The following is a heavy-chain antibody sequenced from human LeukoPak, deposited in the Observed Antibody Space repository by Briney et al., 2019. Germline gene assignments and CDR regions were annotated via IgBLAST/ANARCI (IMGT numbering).Heavy chain of an antibody. V-gene: IGHV1-18*01. J-gene: IGHJ4*02. Sequence: GASVKVSCKASGYTFTSYGISWVRQAPGQGLEWMGWISAYNGNTNYAQKLQGRVTMTTDTSTSTAYMELRSLRSDDTAVYYCARGPLYCSGGSCYHTNTFDYWGQGTLVTVSS. CDR3: ARGPLYCSGGSCYHTNTFDY. D-gene: IGHD2-15*01. CDR2: ISAYNGNT. CDR1: GYTFTSYG.